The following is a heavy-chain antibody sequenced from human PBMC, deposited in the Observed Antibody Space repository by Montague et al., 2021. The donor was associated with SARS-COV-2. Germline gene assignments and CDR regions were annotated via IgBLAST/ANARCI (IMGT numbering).Heavy chain of an antibody. CDR3: AKQYGDYSDNACTI. Sequence: SETLSLTCTVSGDSISYRSYYWGWIRQPPGRGLEWIGTVSYSGSTYYNASLRSRATIYVDTSKNQFSLTLTSATAADTASYYCAKQYGDYSDNACTIWGQGTMVIVSS. CDR2: VSYSGST. J-gene: IGHJ3*02. CDR1: GDSISYRSYY. D-gene: IGHD4-17*01. V-gene: IGHV4-39*01.